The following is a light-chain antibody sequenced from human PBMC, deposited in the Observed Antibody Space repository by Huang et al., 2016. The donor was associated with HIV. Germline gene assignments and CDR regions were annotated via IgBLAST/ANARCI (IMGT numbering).Light chain of an antibody. V-gene: IGKV1-9*01. CDR1: QGIGGF. CDR2: AAS. CDR3: QQLSTYPIT. J-gene: IGKJ5*01. Sequence: IQLTQSPSSLSTFVGHRVTITCRASQGIGGFLAWYQQKPGKVPKLLIYAASTLQSGVPSRFSGSGSGTDFTLTISSLQPEDFATYYCQQLSTYPITFGQGTRLEIK.